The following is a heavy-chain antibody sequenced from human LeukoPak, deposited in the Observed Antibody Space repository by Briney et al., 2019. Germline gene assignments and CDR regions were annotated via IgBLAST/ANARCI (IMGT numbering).Heavy chain of an antibody. CDR1: GYTFTSYG. V-gene: IGHV1-18*01. Sequence: GASVKVSCKASGYTFTSYGISWVRQAPGQGLEWMGWISAYNGNTNYAQKLQGRVTMTTDTSTSTAYIELRSLRSDDTAVYYCARDRPLDFYCSGGSCYSDYYYYYGMDVWGQGTTVTVSS. CDR2: ISAYNGNT. CDR3: ARDRPLDFYCSGGSCYSDYYYYYGMDV. J-gene: IGHJ6*02. D-gene: IGHD2-15*01.